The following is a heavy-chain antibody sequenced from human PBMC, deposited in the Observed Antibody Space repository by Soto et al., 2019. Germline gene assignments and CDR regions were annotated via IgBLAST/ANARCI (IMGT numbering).Heavy chain of an antibody. V-gene: IGHV1-46*01. CDR3: ARDGYCSGGSCYDWFDP. CDR1: GYTFTSYY. D-gene: IGHD2-15*01. CDR2: INPSGGST. J-gene: IGHJ5*02. Sequence: ASVKVSCKASGYTFTSYYMHWVLQAPGQGLEWMGIINPSGGSTSYAQKFQGRVTMTRDTSTSTVYMELSSLRSEDTAVYYCARDGYCSGGSCYDWFDPWGQGTLVTVSS.